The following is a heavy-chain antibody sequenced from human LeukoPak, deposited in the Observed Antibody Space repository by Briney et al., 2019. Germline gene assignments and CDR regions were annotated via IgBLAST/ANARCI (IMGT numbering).Heavy chain of an antibody. CDR1: GYTFTGYY. D-gene: IGHD6-19*01. J-gene: IGHJ4*02. V-gene: IGHV1-2*02. Sequence: ASVTVSFKASGYTFTGYYMHWVRQPPGQGLEWMGWINPNSGGTNYAQKFQGRVTMTRDTSISTDYMELSRLRSDDTAVYYCARGEWLDGDYWGQGTLVTVSS. CDR3: ARGEWLDGDY. CDR2: INPNSGGT.